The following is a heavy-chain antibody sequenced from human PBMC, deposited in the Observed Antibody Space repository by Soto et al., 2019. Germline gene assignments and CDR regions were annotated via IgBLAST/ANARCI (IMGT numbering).Heavy chain of an antibody. CDR2: ISGSGGST. CDR1: GFTFSSYA. CDR3: ARTPQITGTTDY. J-gene: IGHJ4*02. Sequence: EVQLLESGVGLVQPGGSLRLSCAASGFTFSSYAMSWVRQAPGKGLEWVSAISGSGGSTYYADSVKGRFTISRDNSKNTLYLQMNSLRAEDTAVYYCARTPQITGTTDYWAQGTLVTVSS. V-gene: IGHV3-23*01. D-gene: IGHD1-7*01.